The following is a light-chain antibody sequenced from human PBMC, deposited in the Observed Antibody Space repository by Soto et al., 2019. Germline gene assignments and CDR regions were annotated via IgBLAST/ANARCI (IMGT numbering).Light chain of an antibody. CDR3: AAWDDSLNERV. J-gene: IGLJ2*01. CDR2: YDD. V-gene: IGLV1-36*01. CDR1: SSNIGNNA. Sequence: QAVLTQPPSVSEAPRQRVTISCSGSSSNIGNNAVNWYQQLPGKAPKLLIYYDDLLPSGVSDRFSGSKSGTSASLAISGLQSEDEADYYCAAWDDSLNERVFGGGTQLTVL.